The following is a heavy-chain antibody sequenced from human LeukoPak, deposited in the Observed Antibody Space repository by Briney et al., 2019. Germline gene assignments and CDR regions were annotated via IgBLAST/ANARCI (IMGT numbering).Heavy chain of an antibody. CDR1: GYTFTSYY. CDR3: ANICSSTSCYLDY. V-gene: IGHV1-46*01. Sequence: GASVKVSCKASGYTFTSYYMHWVRPAPGQGLEWMGIIKPSGGSTSYAQKFQGRVTMTRDTSTSTVYMELSSLRSEDTAVYYCANICSSTSCYLDYWGQGTLVTVSS. D-gene: IGHD2-2*01. J-gene: IGHJ4*02. CDR2: IKPSGGST.